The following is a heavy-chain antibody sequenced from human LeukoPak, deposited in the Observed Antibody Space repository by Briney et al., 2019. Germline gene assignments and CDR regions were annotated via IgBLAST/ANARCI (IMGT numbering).Heavy chain of an antibody. Sequence: ASVKVSCKVSGYTLTELSMHWVRQAPGKGLEWIEGFDPEDGETIYAQKFQGRVTMTEDTSTATAYMELSRLRSEATAVYYCAVVPAADNWFDPWGQGTLVTVSS. CDR2: FDPEDGET. V-gene: IGHV1-24*01. CDR3: AVVPAADNWFDP. J-gene: IGHJ5*02. CDR1: GYTLTELS. D-gene: IGHD2-2*01.